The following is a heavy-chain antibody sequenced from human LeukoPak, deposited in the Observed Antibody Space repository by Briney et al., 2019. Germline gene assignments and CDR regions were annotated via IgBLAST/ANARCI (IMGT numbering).Heavy chain of an antibody. D-gene: IGHD5-18*01. CDR3: ADSPRGYSYGLNWFDP. Sequence: ASVKVSCKASGYTFTSYGISWVRQAPGQGLGWMGGIIPIFGTANYAQKFQGRVTITADESTSTAYMELSSLRSEDTAVYYCADSPRGYSYGLNWFDPWGQGTLVTVSS. V-gene: IGHV1-69*13. CDR1: GYTFTSYG. J-gene: IGHJ5*02. CDR2: IIPIFGTA.